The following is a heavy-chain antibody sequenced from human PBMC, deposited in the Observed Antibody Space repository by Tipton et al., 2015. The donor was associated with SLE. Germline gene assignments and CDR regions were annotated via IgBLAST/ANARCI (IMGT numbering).Heavy chain of an antibody. J-gene: IGHJ3*02. CDR1: GGSISSQY. CDR2: IIHGGST. CDR3: ARGVGGTNAYDI. Sequence: QLVQSGAEVKPSETLSLTCTVSGGSISSQYWSWIRQPPGKGLEWIGEIIHGGSTNYNPALRSRVTISVDTSQNQISLKMNSVTAADTAAYYCARGVGGTNAYDIWGQGTMVTVSS. D-gene: IGHD2-15*01. V-gene: IGHV4-34*01.